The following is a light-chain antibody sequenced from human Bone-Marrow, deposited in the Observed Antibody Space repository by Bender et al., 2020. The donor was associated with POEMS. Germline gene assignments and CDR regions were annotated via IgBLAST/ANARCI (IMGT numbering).Light chain of an antibody. Sequence: QSALTQPASVSGSPGQSITISCTGTSTDVGTYNLVSWYQHHPGKAPKLMIYEDSKRIAGVSNRFAGSKAGNTASLTIAGVQAEDEADYYCCAYAGSTTWVFGGGTKVTVL. J-gene: IGLJ3*02. V-gene: IGLV2-23*01. CDR1: STDVGTYNL. CDR2: EDS. CDR3: CAYAGSTTWV.